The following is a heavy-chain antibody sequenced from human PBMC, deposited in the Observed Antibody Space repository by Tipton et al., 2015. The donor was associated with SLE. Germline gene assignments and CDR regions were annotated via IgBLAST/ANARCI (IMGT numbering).Heavy chain of an antibody. CDR1: GYSFTSHY. J-gene: IGHJ6*02. Sequence: QLVQSGAEVRKPGASVKVSCMPSGYSFTSHYIHWVRQAPGQGLEWMGVINPSDGSTTYAQTFQARVTMTRDTSTVYMELSSLTSEDTAVYLCSRSTGVPAESRYYYGVDLWGQGTTVKVSS. CDR2: INPSDGST. V-gene: IGHV1-46*01. D-gene: IGHD2-2*01. CDR3: SRSTGVPAESRYYYGVDL.